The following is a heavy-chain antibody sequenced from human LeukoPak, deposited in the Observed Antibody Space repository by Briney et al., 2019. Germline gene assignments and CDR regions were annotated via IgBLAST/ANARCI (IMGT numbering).Heavy chain of an antibody. CDR3: ARRGSYGYPYYFDY. CDR1: VYSFTNYW. V-gene: IGHV5-51*01. Sequence: GESLKISCKGSVYSFTNYWSACVRQIPGKSLWCRGSIYPVDSDTRYSPSFQGQVTISADKSISTAYLQWSSLKASDTAMYYCARRGSYGYPYYFDYWGQGTLVTVSS. D-gene: IGHD5-18*01. CDR2: IYPVDSDT. J-gene: IGHJ4*02.